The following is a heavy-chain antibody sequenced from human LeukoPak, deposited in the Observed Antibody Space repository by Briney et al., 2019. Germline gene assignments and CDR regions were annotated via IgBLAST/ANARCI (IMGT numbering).Heavy chain of an antibody. J-gene: IGHJ4*02. CDR3: AKGGQLRYYFDY. CDR1: GFTFSSYA. CDR2: ISGSGGST. V-gene: IGHV3-23*01. Sequence: GGSLRLSCAASGFTFSSYAMAWVRQAPGKGLEWVSAISGSGGSTYYADSAKGRFTISRDNSKNTLYLQMNILRAEDTAVYYCAKGGQLRYYFDYWGQGTLVTVSS. D-gene: IGHD5-12*01.